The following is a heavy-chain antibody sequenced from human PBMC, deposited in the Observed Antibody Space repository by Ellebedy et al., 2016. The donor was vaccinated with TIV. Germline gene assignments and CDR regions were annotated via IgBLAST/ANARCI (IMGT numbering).Heavy chain of an antibody. V-gene: IGHV3-30-3*01. Sequence: GESLKISCAASGFTFSSYAMHWVRQAPGKGLEWVAVISYDGSNKYYADSVKGRFTISRDNSKNTLYLQMNSLRAEDTAVYYYARGTRPYYYYYGMDVWGQGTTVTVSS. CDR1: GFTFSSYA. D-gene: IGHD3-10*01. CDR2: ISYDGSNK. J-gene: IGHJ6*02. CDR3: ARGTRPYYYYYGMDV.